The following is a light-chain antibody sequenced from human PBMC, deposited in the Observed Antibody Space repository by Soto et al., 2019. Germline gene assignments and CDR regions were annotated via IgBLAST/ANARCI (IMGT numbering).Light chain of an antibody. CDR2: KAS. Sequence: DIQMTQSPSTLSGSVGDRVTITCRASQTISSWLAWYQQKPGKAPKLLIYKASTLKSGVPSRFSGSGSGTEFTLTISSLQPDDFATYYCQHSNSHSEAFGQGTKVDI. CDR1: QTISSW. CDR3: QHSNSHSEA. J-gene: IGKJ1*01. V-gene: IGKV1-5*03.